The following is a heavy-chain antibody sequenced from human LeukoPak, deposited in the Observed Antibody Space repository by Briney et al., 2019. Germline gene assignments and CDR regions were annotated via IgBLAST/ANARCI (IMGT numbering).Heavy chain of an antibody. D-gene: IGHD6-13*01. CDR2: ISSSGSTI. Sequence: PGGSLRLSCAASGFTFSSYEMNWVRQAPGKGLEWVSYISSSGSTIYYADSVKGRFTISRDNAKNTLYLQMNSLRAEDTAVYYCAREFTELVLSAYYYYYYMDVWGKGTTVTVSS. CDR1: GFTFSSYE. CDR3: AREFTELVLSAYYYYYYMDV. V-gene: IGHV3-48*03. J-gene: IGHJ6*03.